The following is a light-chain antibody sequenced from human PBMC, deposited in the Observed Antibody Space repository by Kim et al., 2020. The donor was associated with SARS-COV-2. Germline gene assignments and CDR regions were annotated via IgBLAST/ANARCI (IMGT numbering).Light chain of an antibody. Sequence: ATINCKSSQSVLYSSNNKNYLAWYQQKPGQPPKLLIYWASTRESGVPDRFSGSGSGTDFTLTISSRQAEDVAVYYCQQYYNTPLTFGGGTKVDIK. CDR3: QQYYNTPLT. CDR1: QSVLYSSNNKNY. CDR2: WAS. J-gene: IGKJ4*01. V-gene: IGKV4-1*01.